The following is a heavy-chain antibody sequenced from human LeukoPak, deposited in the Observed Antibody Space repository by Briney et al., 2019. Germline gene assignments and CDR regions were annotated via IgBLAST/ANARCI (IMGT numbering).Heavy chain of an antibody. CDR3: ARDIVPRYYYYGMDV. CDR2: INPNSGGT. V-gene: IGHV1-2*02. CDR1: GGTFSSYA. J-gene: IGHJ6*02. Sequence: ASVKVSCKASGGTFSSYAISWVRQAPGQGLEWMGWINPNSGGTNYAQKFQGRVTMTRDTSISTAYMELSRLRSDDTAVYYCARDIVPRYYYYGMDVWGQGTTVTVSS. D-gene: IGHD2-15*01.